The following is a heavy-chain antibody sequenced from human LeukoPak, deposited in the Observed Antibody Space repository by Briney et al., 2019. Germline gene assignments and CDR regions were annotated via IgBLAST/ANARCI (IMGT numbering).Heavy chain of an antibody. D-gene: IGHD2-15*01. Sequence: SVKVSCKASGYTFTSYAISWVRQAPGQGLEWMGGIIPIFGTANYAQKFQGRVTITTDESTSTAYMELSSLRSEDTAVYYCASVGCGGGSCYNRFDYWGQGTLVTVSS. CDR1: GYTFTSYA. J-gene: IGHJ4*02. CDR2: IIPIFGTA. CDR3: ASVGCGGGSCYNRFDY. V-gene: IGHV1-69*05.